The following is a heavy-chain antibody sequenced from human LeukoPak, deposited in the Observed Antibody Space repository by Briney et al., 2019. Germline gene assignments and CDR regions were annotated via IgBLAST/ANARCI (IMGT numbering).Heavy chain of an antibody. D-gene: IGHD3-9*01. V-gene: IGHV4-34*01. J-gene: IGHJ4*02. CDR3: ARFTIPPRAVDY. Sequence: SETLSLTCAVYGGSFSGYYWSWIRQPPGKGLEWIGEINHSGSTNYNPSLKSRVTISVDTSKNQFSLKLSSVTAADTAVYYCARFTIPPRAVDYWGQGTLVTVSS. CDR2: INHSGST. CDR1: GGSFSGYY.